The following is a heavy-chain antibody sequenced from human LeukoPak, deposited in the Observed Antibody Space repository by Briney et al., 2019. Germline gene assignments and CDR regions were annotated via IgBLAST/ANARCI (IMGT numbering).Heavy chain of an antibody. V-gene: IGHV3-9*01. CDR1: GFTVLDHA. CDR2: IGWSSGRI. Sequence: GGSLRLSCVGSGFTVLDHAMHWVRQAPGKGLEWVSGIGWSSGRIDYADSVKGRFTSSRGNAKNSLYLQMNSLRAEDTAIYYCIKDIRPGGMDVWGQGITVTVSS. D-gene: IGHD1-14*01. J-gene: IGHJ6*02. CDR3: IKDIRPGGMDV.